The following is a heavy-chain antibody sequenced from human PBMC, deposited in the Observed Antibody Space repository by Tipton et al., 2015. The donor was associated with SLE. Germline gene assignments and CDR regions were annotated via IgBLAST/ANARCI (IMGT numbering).Heavy chain of an antibody. CDR2: INPSGGST. CDR3: ARQYGQDTTMAFDY. V-gene: IGHV1-46*01. CDR1: GYTFTNYY. Sequence: QSGPEVKKPGASVKVSCKASGYTFTNYYMHWVRRAPGQGLEWMGIINPSGGSTSYAQRFQGRVTMTRDTSTSTVYMELSSLRSEDTAIYYCARQYGQDTTMAFDYWGQGTLVTVSS. D-gene: IGHD5-18*01. J-gene: IGHJ4*02.